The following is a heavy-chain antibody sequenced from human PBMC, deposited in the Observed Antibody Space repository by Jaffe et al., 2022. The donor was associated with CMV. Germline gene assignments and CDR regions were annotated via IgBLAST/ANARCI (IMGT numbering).Heavy chain of an antibody. D-gene: IGHD3-22*01. CDR2: IKQDGSEK. CDR3: ARGGRVIVGYYGMDV. CDR1: GFTFSSYW. J-gene: IGHJ6*02. Sequence: EVQLVESGGGLVQPGGSLRLSCAASGFTFSSYWMSWVRQAPGKGLEWVANIKQDGSEKYYVDSVKGRFTISRDNAKNSLYLQMNSLRAEDTAVYYCARGGRVIVGYYGMDVWGQGTTVTVSS. V-gene: IGHV3-7*01.